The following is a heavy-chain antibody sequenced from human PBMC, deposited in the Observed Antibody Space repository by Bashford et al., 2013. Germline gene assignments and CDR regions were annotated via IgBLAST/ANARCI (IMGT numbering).Heavy chain of an antibody. CDR2: IYTSGST. CDR1: GGSISSYY. J-gene: IGHJ4*02. V-gene: IGHV4-4*07. Sequence: SETLSLTCAVSGGSISSYYWNWIRQPAGKGLEWIGRIYTSGSTNYNPSLKSRVTMSVDTSKNQFSLKLSSVTAADTAVYYCAKSSLEGVLLFDYWGQGTLVTVSS. D-gene: IGHD1-1*01. CDR3: AKSSLEGVLLFDY.